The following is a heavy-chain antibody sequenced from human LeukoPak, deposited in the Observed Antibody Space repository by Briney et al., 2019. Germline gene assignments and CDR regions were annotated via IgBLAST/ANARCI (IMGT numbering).Heavy chain of an antibody. J-gene: IGHJ4*02. V-gene: IGHV3-21*01. CDR2: ISSSSSYI. CDR1: GFTFSSYS. D-gene: IGHD6-19*01. CDR3: AREGIAVEGFDY. Sequence: PGGSLRLSCAASGFTFSSYSMNWVRQAPGKGLEWVSSISSSSSYIYYADSVKGRFTISRDNAKNSLYLQMNSLRAEDTAVYYCAREGIAVEGFDYWGQGTLVTASS.